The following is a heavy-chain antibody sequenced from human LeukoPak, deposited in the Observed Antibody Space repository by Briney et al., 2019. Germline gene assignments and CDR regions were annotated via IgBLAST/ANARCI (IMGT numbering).Heavy chain of an antibody. CDR2: ISGSGGST. Sequence: GGSLRLSCAASGFTFSSYAISWVRQAPGKGLEWVSAISGSGGSTYYADSVKGRFTISRDNSKNTLYLQMNSLRAQHTAVYYCAKHFYDYYGMDVWGQGTTVTVSS. CDR3: AKHFYDYYGMDV. V-gene: IGHV3-23*01. J-gene: IGHJ6*02. CDR1: GFTFSSYA.